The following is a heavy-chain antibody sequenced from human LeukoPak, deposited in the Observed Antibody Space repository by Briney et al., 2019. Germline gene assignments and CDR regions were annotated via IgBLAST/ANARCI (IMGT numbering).Heavy chain of an antibody. Sequence: PSETLSLTCTVSGGSISSYYWSWIRQPPGKGLEWIGYIYYSGSTNYNPSLKSRVTISVDTSKNQFSLKLSSVTAADTAVCYCARDSSYYYMDVWGKGTTVTVSS. CDR3: ARDSSYYYMDV. V-gene: IGHV4-59*01. J-gene: IGHJ6*03. CDR2: IYYSGST. CDR1: GGSISSYY.